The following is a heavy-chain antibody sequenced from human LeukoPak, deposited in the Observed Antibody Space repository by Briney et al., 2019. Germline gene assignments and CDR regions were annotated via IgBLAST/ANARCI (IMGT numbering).Heavy chain of an antibody. V-gene: IGHV3-48*04. CDR3: ARGQNTARGGEMFDP. J-gene: IGHJ5*02. CDR1: GFTFSKYW. D-gene: IGHD5-18*01. CDR2: ISSSGSTI. Sequence: GGSLRLSCVGSGFTFSKYWMNWVRQAPGKGLEWVSYISSSGSTIYYADSVKGRFTISRDNAKNSLYLQMNSLRAEDTAVYYCARGQNTARGGEMFDPWGQGTRVSVSS.